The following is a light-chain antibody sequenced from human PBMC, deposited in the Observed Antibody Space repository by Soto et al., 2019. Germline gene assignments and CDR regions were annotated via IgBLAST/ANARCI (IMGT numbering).Light chain of an antibody. CDR1: QSVSSSY. Sequence: EIVLTQSPGTLSLSPGERVTLSCRASQSVSSSYLAWYQQKLGQAPRLLIYGASSRATGIPDRFSGSGSGTDFTLTISRLEPEDFAVYYCQQYGSSTLYTFGQGTKLEIK. V-gene: IGKV3-20*01. CDR2: GAS. J-gene: IGKJ2*01. CDR3: QQYGSSTLYT.